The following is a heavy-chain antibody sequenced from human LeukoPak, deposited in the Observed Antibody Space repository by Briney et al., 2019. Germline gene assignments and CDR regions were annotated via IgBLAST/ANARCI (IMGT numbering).Heavy chain of an antibody. CDR1: GGSISSYY. V-gene: IGHV4-4*07. J-gene: IGHJ4*02. Sequence: SETLSPTCTVSGGSISSYYWSWIRQPAGKGLEWIGRIYTSGSTNYNPSLKSRVTMSVDTSKNQFSLKLSSVTAADTAVYYCAREAYSSGSWSFDYWGQGTLVTVSS. D-gene: IGHD6-19*01. CDR3: AREAYSSGSWSFDY. CDR2: IYTSGST.